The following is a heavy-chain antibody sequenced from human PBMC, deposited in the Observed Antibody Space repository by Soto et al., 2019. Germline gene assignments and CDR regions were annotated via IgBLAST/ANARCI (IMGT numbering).Heavy chain of an antibody. Sequence: GGSLRLSCAASGFTFSSYAMSWVRQAPGKGLEWVSAISGSGGSTYYADSVKGRFTISRYNSKNTLYLQMNSLRAEDTAVYYCAKDRSSYYYDRSGYPNGRLGAFDIWGQGTMVTVSS. J-gene: IGHJ3*02. CDR2: ISGSGGST. V-gene: IGHV3-23*01. CDR1: GFTFSSYA. CDR3: AKDRSSYYYDRSGYPNGRLGAFDI. D-gene: IGHD3-22*01.